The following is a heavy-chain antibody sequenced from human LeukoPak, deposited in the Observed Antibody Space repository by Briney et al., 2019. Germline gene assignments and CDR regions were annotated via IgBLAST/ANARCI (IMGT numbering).Heavy chain of an antibody. Sequence: SETLSLTCTVSGGSISSYYWSWIRQSPGKGLEWIGYIYYTGRTKYNPSVQSRVTISVDTFKNQFSLNLRSVTSADTAVYFCTRVSIHGDSDYWGQGTLVTVSS. CDR2: IYYTGRT. CDR3: TRVSIHGDSDY. CDR1: GGSISSYY. V-gene: IGHV4-59*01. J-gene: IGHJ4*02.